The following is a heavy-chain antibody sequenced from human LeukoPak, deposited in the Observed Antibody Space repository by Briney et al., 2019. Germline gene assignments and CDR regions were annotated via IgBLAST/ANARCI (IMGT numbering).Heavy chain of an antibody. D-gene: IGHD2-2*01. Sequence: GGSLRLSCAASGFTLVSHWMTWVRQAPGKGLEWVANIKHDGSEKYYVDSVEGRFTISKDNAKNSLSLQMNSLRAEDTAVYYCARHCISPRCYYYYYMDVWGKGTTVTVSS. CDR1: GFTLVSHW. V-gene: IGHV3-7*01. CDR2: IKHDGSEK. CDR3: ARHCISPRCYYYYYMDV. J-gene: IGHJ6*03.